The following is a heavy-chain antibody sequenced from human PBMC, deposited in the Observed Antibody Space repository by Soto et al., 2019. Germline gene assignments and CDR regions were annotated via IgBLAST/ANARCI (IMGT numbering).Heavy chain of an antibody. CDR3: ARTPGYNCNRWAIDY. CDR1: GFTFSSYA. D-gene: IGHD1-20*01. CDR2: ISDDGSNK. Sequence: QVQLVESGGGVVQPGRSLRLSCAASGFTFSSYAMHWVRQAPGKGLEWVAVISDDGSNKYYADSVKGRFTISRDNSKNTLYLQIDSLKPEDTAVYYCARTPGYNCNRWAIDYWAQGTLVTVSS. V-gene: IGHV3-30-3*01. J-gene: IGHJ4*02.